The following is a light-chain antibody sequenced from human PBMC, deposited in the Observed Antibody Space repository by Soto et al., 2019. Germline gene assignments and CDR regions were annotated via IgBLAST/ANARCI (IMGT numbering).Light chain of an antibody. J-gene: IGKJ5*01. Sequence: EIVMTQSPGTLSVSPGERATLSCRASQIISSNLAWYQQKPGQAPRLLIYGASSRATGIPDRFSGSGSGRDFTLTISGLEPEDFAVYYCQQYGSSPLISFGQGTRLEIK. CDR3: QQYGSSPLIS. CDR1: QIISSN. V-gene: IGKV3-20*01. CDR2: GAS.